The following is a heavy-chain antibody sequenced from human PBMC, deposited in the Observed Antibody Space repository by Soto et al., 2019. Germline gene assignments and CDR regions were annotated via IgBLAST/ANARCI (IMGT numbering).Heavy chain of an antibody. CDR1: GDRVSSNSSA. J-gene: IGHJ6*03. CDR3: AGTSSHHRYHMAG. Sequence: PSQTLSLTCVISGDRVSSNSSAWHCIRESPSRGLEWLGRTYYRSRWYNDYAVSVRSRITVNADTSKNQFSLHLNSVTPEDTAVYYWAGTSSHHRYHMAGRAQRATVPVAS. CDR2: TYYRSRWYN. D-gene: IGHD1-7*01. V-gene: IGHV6-1*01.